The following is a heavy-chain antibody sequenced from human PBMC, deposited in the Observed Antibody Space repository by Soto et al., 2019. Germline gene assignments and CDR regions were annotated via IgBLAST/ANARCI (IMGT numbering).Heavy chain of an antibody. Sequence: QVQLVESGRGVVQPGRSLRLSCAASGFTFSSYGMHWVRQAPGKGLEWVAVIWYDGSNKYYADSVKGRFTISRDNSKNTLYLQMNSLRAEDTAVYYCARDLHDTSCIYYYYGMDVWGQGTTVTVSS. CDR3: ARDLHDTSCIYYYYGMDV. CDR2: IWYDGSNK. J-gene: IGHJ6*02. V-gene: IGHV3-33*01. CDR1: GFTFSSYG. D-gene: IGHD1-1*01.